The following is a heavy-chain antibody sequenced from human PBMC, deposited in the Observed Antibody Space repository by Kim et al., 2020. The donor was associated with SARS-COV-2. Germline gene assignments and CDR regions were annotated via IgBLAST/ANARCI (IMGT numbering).Heavy chain of an antibody. D-gene: IGHD3-16*01. Sequence: GGSLRLSCAASGFTVSSNYMSWVRQAPGKGLEWVSVIHSDGSTYYADSVKGRFAISRDNSKNTLYLQMNSLRPEDTAMYYCARDQRTSYAAFNIWGQGTMVTVSS. CDR2: IHSDGST. V-gene: IGHV3-66*02. CDR3: ARDQRTSYAAFNI. CDR1: GFTVSSNY. J-gene: IGHJ3*02.